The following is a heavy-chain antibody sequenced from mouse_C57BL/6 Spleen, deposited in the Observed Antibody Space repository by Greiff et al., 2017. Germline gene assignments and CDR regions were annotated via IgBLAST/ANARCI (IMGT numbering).Heavy chain of an antibody. CDR2: IDPSDSYT. V-gene: IGHV1-50*01. CDR3: ARTDYGSSYPAWFAY. D-gene: IGHD1-1*01. Sequence: VQLQQPGAELVKPGASVKLSCKASGYTFTSYWMQWVKQRPGQGLEWIGEIDPSDSYTNYNQKFKGKATLTVDTSSCTAYMQLSSLTSEDSAVYYCARTDYGSSYPAWFAYWGQGTLVTVSA. CDR1: GYTFTSYW. J-gene: IGHJ3*01.